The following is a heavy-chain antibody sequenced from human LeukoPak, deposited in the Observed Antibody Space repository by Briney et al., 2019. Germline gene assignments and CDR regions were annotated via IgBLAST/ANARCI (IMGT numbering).Heavy chain of an antibody. J-gene: IGHJ4*02. D-gene: IGHD5-18*01. CDR3: AKRIQSAMAMGY. CDR2: INGSGGST. CDR1: GFTFSNYA. V-gene: IGHV3-23*01. Sequence: GGSLRLSCAASGFTFSNYALSWVGQAPGKGLEWVSDINGSGGSTYYADSVKGRFTISRDNSKNTMYLQVNSLRAEDTAVYYCAKRIQSAMAMGYWGQGTRVTVSS.